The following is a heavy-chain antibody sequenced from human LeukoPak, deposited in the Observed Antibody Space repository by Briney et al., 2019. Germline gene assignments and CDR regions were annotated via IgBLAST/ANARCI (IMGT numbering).Heavy chain of an antibody. CDR2: ISSSSSTI. CDR1: GFTFSSYS. CDR3: AREYSSGWYVYYYGMDV. V-gene: IGHV3-48*01. Sequence: PGGSLRLSCAASGFTFSSYSMTWVRQAPGKGLEWVSYISSSSSTIYYADSVKGRFTISRDNAKNSLYLQMNSLRAEDTAVYYCAREYSSGWYVYYYGMDVWGQGTTVTVSS. D-gene: IGHD6-19*01. J-gene: IGHJ6*02.